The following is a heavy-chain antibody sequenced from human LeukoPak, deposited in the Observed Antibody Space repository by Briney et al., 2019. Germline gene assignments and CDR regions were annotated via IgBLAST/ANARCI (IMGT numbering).Heavy chain of an antibody. Sequence: GGSLRLSCAASGFTFSSYAMSWVRQAPGKGLEWVSAISGSGGSTYYADSVKGRFTISRDNSKNTLYLQMNSLRAEDTAVYYCATDQDIVVVPAAQDWGQGTLVTVSS. J-gene: IGHJ4*02. D-gene: IGHD2-2*01. CDR1: GFTFSSYA. CDR2: ISGSGGST. CDR3: ATDQDIVVVPAAQD. V-gene: IGHV3-23*01.